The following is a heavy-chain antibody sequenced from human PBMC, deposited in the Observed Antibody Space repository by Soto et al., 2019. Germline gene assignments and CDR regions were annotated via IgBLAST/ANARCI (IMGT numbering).Heavy chain of an antibody. CDR1: GGSISSGGYY. V-gene: IGHV4-31*03. CDR2: IYYSGST. Sequence: QVQLQESGPGLVKPSQTLSLTCTVSGGSISSGGYYWSWIRQHPGKGLEWIGYIYYSGSTYYNPSLKSRVTIPVDTSKNQFALKLSSVTAADTAVYYCARSHIVVVVAATPAPGGFDYWGQGTLVTVSS. J-gene: IGHJ4*02. CDR3: ARSHIVVVVAATPAPGGFDY. D-gene: IGHD2-15*01.